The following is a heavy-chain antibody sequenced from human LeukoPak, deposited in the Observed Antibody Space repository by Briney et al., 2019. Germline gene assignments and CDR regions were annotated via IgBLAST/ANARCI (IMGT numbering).Heavy chain of an antibody. D-gene: IGHD3-10*01. CDR1: GGSISSYY. Sequence: PSETLSLTCTVSGGSISSYYWSWIRQPPGKGLEWIGYIYYSGSTNYNPSLKSRVTISVDTSKNQFSLKLSSVTAADTAVYYCARSKLLWFGESMTGFDYWGQGTLVTVSS. CDR3: ARSKLLWFGESMTGFDY. V-gene: IGHV4-59*08. CDR2: IYYSGST. J-gene: IGHJ4*02.